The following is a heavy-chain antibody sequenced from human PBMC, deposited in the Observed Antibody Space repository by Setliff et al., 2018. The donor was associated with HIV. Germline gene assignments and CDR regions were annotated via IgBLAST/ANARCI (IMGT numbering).Heavy chain of an antibody. CDR2: IRSKGYGSAT. CDR3: TRHSTDPWSLLDY. CDR1: GFTFSGSA. J-gene: IGHJ4*02. Sequence: GGSLRLSCAASGFTFSGSAMHWVRQASGKGLAWVGRIRSKGYGSATAYAASVKGRFTISRDDSKNTAYLQMDSLKTEDTAVYYCTRHSTDPWSLLDYWGQGTLVTVSS. D-gene: IGHD1-1*01. V-gene: IGHV3-73*01.